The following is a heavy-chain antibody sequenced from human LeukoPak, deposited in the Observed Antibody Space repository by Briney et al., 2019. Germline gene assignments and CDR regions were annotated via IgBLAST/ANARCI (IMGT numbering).Heavy chain of an antibody. V-gene: IGHV3-21*01. Sequence: GGSLRLSCAASGFTFSSYSINWVRQAPGKGLEWVSSISSSSSYIYYADSVKGRFTISRDNAKNSLCLQMNSLRAEDTAVYYCARGSKSYGDYIRSRIHYFDYWGQGTLVTVSS. CDR1: GFTFSSYS. J-gene: IGHJ4*02. CDR2: ISSSSSYI. CDR3: ARGSKSYGDYIRSRIHYFDY. D-gene: IGHD4-17*01.